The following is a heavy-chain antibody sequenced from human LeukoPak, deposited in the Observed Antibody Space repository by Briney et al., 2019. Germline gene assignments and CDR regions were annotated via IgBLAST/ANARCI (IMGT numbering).Heavy chain of an antibody. Sequence: GGSLRLSCAASGFTLSDHYMDWVRQAPGKGLEWVGRIKSRADAGTTDHAAPVKGRFIISRDDSQDTLYLQMNYLETEDTAVYYCTTDLGLTMIRGVFVSWGQGTLVTVSS. CDR3: TTDLGLTMIRGVFVS. D-gene: IGHD3-10*01. CDR1: GFTLSDHY. J-gene: IGHJ4*02. V-gene: IGHV3-15*01. CDR2: IKSRADAGTT.